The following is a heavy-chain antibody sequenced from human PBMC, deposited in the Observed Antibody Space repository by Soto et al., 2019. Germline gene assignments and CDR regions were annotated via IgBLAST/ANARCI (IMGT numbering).Heavy chain of an antibody. V-gene: IGHV4-34*01. Sequence: QVQLQQWGAGLLKPSETLSLTCAVYGGSFSGYYWSWLRQPPGKGLEWIGEINHSGSTNYNPSLKSRVTISVDTSKNQFSLKLSSVTAADTAVYYCARIPTYYDFWSGYSHWFDPWGQGTLVTVSS. D-gene: IGHD3-3*01. J-gene: IGHJ5*02. CDR2: INHSGST. CDR3: ARIPTYYDFWSGYSHWFDP. CDR1: GGSFSGYY.